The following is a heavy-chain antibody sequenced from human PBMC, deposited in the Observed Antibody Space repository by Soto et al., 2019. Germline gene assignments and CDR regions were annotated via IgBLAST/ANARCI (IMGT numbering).Heavy chain of an antibody. J-gene: IGHJ4*02. V-gene: IGHV5-51*01. CDR3: ARLFRGVRGVIPYYFDY. CDR2: IYPGDSDT. D-gene: IGHD3-10*01. CDR1: GYSFTSYW. Sequence: GESLRISCKGSGYSFTSYWIGWVRQMPGKGLEWMGIIYPGDSDTRYSPSFQGQVTISADKSISTAYLQWSSLKASDTAMYYCARLFRGVRGVIPYYFDYWGQGTLVTVSS.